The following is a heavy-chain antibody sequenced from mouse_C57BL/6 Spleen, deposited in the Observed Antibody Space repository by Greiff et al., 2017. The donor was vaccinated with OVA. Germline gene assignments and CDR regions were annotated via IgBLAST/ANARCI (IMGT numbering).Heavy chain of an antibody. CDR2: ISSGSSTI. V-gene: IGHV5-17*01. Sequence: EVKVVESGGGLVKPGGSLKLSCAASGFTFSDYGMHWVRQAPEKGLEWVAYISSGSSTIYYADTVKGRFTISRDNAKNTLFLQMTSLRSEDTAMYYCARSDYFDYWGQGTTLTVSS. CDR3: ARSDYFDY. J-gene: IGHJ2*01. CDR1: GFTFSDYG.